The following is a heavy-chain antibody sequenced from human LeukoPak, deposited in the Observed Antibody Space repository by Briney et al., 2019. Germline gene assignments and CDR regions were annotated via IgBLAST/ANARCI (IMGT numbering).Heavy chain of an antibody. J-gene: IGHJ6*02. CDR3: ARDNWNFVYYYYCGMDV. D-gene: IGHD1-7*01. V-gene: IGHV3-11*01. CDR2: ISSSGSTI. Sequence: GGSLRLSCAASGFTFSDYYMSWIRQAPGKGLEWVSYISSSGSTIYYADSVKGRFTISRDNAKNSLYLQMNSLRAEDTAVYYCARDNWNFVYYYYCGMDVWGQGTTVTVSS. CDR1: GFTFSDYY.